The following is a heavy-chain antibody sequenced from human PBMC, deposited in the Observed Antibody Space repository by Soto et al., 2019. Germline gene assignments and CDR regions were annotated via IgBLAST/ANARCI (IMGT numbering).Heavy chain of an antibody. CDR1: GFTFSKYA. CDR2: ISANGGIT. CDR3: AKDRYTDSVRKVWFFDY. Sequence: EVQLLESGGGLVKPGGSLRLSCAASGFTFSKYAMSWVRLAPGKGLEWVSSISANGGITDYADSVKGRFTISRDNSQNISSLQSDSLTGDDTALYFCAKDRYTDSVRKVWFFDYWGRGTLVTVSS. J-gene: IGHJ2*01. V-gene: IGHV3-23*01. D-gene: IGHD5-18*01.